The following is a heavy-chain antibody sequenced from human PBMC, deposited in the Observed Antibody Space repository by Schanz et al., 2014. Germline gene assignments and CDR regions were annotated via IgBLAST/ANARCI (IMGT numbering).Heavy chain of an antibody. CDR1: GASISRGGYY. D-gene: IGHD3-16*01. J-gene: IGHJ6*02. CDR3: ARHGGIPYYPMDV. Sequence: QERLQESGPGLVKPSETLSLTCTVSGASISRGGYYWDWIRLLPGKGLEWIGYISYSGSTSFNPSLKSRLTMSVDTSKNQFSLRLSSVTAADTAVYYCARHGGIPYYPMDVWGQGTTVTVSS. CDR2: ISYSGST. V-gene: IGHV4-31*03.